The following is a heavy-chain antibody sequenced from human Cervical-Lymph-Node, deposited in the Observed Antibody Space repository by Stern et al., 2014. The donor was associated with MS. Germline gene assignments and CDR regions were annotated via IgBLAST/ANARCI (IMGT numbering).Heavy chain of an antibody. V-gene: IGHV4-61*02. D-gene: IGHD5-18*01. J-gene: IGHJ6*02. CDR1: GGSISSDDYY. Sequence: QVQLQESGPGLVKPSQTLSLTCSVSGGSISSDDYYWTWIRQPAGKGLEWVGHLYTSGTTDYNPSLKGRVTISVDTSNNQFSLRLRSVTASDTAVYYCARRPPQQQWPFAPASQGLDVWGQGTTVTVSS. CDR2: LYTSGTT. CDR3: ARRPPQQQWPFAPASQGLDV.